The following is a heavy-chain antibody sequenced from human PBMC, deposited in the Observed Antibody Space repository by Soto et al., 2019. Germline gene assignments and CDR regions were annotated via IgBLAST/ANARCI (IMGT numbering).Heavy chain of an antibody. J-gene: IGHJ6*02. CDR2: ISYDGSNK. D-gene: IGHD3-3*01. CDR1: GFTFSSYA. Sequence: QVQLVESGGGVVQPGRSLRLSCAASGFTFSSYAMHWVRQAPGKGLEWVAVISYDGSNKYYADSVKGRFTISRDNSKNTVYLKINSLRAEDTAVYYCARDSASYYDFLSGYYQFSSYYCYGMDVGGQGTTVTVSS. V-gene: IGHV3-30-3*01. CDR3: ARDSASYYDFLSGYYQFSSYYCYGMDV.